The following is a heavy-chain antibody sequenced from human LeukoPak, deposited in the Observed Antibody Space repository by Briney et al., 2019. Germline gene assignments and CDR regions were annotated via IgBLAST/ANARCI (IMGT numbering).Heavy chain of an antibody. CDR3: ARLQAAGTIDFDY. Sequence: GESLKISCKGSGYSFTSYWIGWVRQMPGKGLEWMGIIYPGDSDIRDSPSFQGQVTISADKSISTAYLQWSSLKVSDTAMYYCARLQAAGTIDFDYWGQGTLVTVSS. CDR2: IYPGDSDI. J-gene: IGHJ4*02. CDR1: GYSFTSYW. V-gene: IGHV5-51*01. D-gene: IGHD6-13*01.